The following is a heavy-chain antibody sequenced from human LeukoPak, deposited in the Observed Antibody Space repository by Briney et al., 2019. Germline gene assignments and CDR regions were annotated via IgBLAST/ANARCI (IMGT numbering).Heavy chain of an antibody. CDR2: INWNSDNI. V-gene: IGHV3-9*01. Sequence: GRSLRLSCAASGFTFNDHAMYCVRQAPGKGLEWASGINWNSDNIGYADSVKGRFTISRDDAKNSLFLQMNSLRAEDTALYYCARASYYYDTTGLGAVDFWGQGTMVTVSS. J-gene: IGHJ3*01. CDR1: GFTFNDHA. D-gene: IGHD3-22*01. CDR3: ARASYYYDTTGLGAVDF.